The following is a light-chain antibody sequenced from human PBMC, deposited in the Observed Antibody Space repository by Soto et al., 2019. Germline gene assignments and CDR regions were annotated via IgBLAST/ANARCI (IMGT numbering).Light chain of an antibody. V-gene: IGLV4-69*01. CDR2: VNSDGSH. J-gene: IGLJ2*01. CDR3: QTWGTGIAV. Sequence: QPVLTQSPSASASLGASVNFTCTLSSGHSSYGIAWHQQQPEKGPRYLMKVNSDGSHRKGDGIPDRFSGSSSGAERYLTISSPQSEDEADYYCQTWGTGIAVFGGGTKLTVL. CDR1: SGHSSYG.